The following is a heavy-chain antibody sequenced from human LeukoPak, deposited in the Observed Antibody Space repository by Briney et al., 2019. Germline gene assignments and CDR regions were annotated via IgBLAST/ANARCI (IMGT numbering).Heavy chain of an antibody. V-gene: IGHV4-59*01. J-gene: IGHJ4*02. CDR2: ISYSRSS. CDR3: TRGERLGLDS. CDR1: GASITTYY. D-gene: IGHD6-19*01. Sequence: SETLSLTCTVSGASITTYYWSWLRQSPGKGLEWIGYISYSRSSKYNPSLKSGVTISVETSKNQFSLKRTSVTAADTAVYYCTRGERLGLDSWGQGTLVTVSS.